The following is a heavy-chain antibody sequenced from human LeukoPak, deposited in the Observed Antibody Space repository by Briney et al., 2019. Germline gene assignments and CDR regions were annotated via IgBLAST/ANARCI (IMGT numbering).Heavy chain of an antibody. D-gene: IGHD3-3*01. CDR2: IGAAGDT. CDR1: GFTFSRFD. J-gene: IGHJ6*02. CDR3: AGADLQGRHGMDV. Sequence: GGSLTLSCAASGFTFSRFDMHWVRHTTGKGLEWVSGIGAAGDTYYAGSAKGRFTLSRENARNSLYLQMDGLRAGDTAVYYCAGADLQGRHGMDVWGQGTTVTVSS. V-gene: IGHV3-13*04.